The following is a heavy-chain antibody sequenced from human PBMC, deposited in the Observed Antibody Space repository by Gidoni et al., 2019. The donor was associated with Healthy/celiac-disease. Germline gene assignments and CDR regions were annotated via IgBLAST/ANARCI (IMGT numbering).Heavy chain of an antibody. CDR1: GYTFTSYY. CDR2: IHPSCGST. D-gene: IGHD3-22*01. J-gene: IGHJ3*02. CDR3: ASIDSSGYPDAFDI. V-gene: IGHV1-46*01. Sequence: QVQLVQSGAEVKKHGASVKVACKASGYTFTSYYMHWVRQAPGQGLEWMGIIHPSCGSTSYAQKFPGRVTMTRDTSTSTVYMELSSLRSEDTAVYYCASIDSSGYPDAFDIWGQGTMVTVSS.